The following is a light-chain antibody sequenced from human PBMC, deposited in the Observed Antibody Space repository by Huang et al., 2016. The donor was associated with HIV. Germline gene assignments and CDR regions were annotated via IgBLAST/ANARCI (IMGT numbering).Light chain of an antibody. V-gene: IGKV3-15*01. CDR1: QGVSSN. CDR2: GAS. CDR3: QQYIKWPPT. J-gene: IGKJ1*01. Sequence: EIVMTQSPATLAVSPGERATLSCRASQGVSSNLAWYQQEPGQAPRLLIYGASTRATGIPARVSGSGSGTEFTLTINSLQSEDFAVYYCQQYIKWPPTFGQGTKVEIK.